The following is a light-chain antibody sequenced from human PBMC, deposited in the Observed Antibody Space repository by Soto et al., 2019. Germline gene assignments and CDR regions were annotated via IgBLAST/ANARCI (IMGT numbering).Light chain of an antibody. CDR3: QQADSFPLT. CDR2: XAS. V-gene: IGKV1-12*01. CDR1: QTISSW. J-gene: IGKJ4*01. Sequence: IPVTQAPATLSGSVGARVTITCRASQTISSWLAWYQQKPGKAPKLLIYXASTLQIGVPSRFSGSGSGTDFTLTISRLLPEDFGTYYCQQADSFPLTFGGGTKVHIK.